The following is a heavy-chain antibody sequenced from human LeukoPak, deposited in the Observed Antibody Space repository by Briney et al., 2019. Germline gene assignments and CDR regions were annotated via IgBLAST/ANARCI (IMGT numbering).Heavy chain of an antibody. Sequence: GASVKVSCKTSGYTFTDYYLHCVRHAPGQGLQWMGWINPNNGGSNSAQKFQGRVTMTRDTSISTAYMELTGLRSDDTAVYYCSSAIKAIRTADDDFDIWGQGTMVTVSS. D-gene: IGHD2-2*01. CDR2: INPNNGGS. J-gene: IGHJ3*02. CDR1: GYTFTDYY. CDR3: SSAIKAIRTADDDFDI. V-gene: IGHV1-2*02.